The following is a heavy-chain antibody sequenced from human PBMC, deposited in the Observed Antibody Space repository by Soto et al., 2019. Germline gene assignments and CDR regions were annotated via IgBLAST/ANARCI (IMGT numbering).Heavy chain of an antibody. D-gene: IGHD3-3*01. CDR3: ARDGYDFWSGYYQSDY. CDR2: ISSSGSTI. Sequence: GRSLRLSCAASGVTFSDYYMSWIRQAPGKGLEWVSYISSSGSTIYYADSVKGRFTISRDNAKNSLYLQMNSLRAEDTAVYYCARDGYDFWSGYYQSDYWGQGTLVTVSS. V-gene: IGHV3-11*01. CDR1: GVTFSDYY. J-gene: IGHJ4*02.